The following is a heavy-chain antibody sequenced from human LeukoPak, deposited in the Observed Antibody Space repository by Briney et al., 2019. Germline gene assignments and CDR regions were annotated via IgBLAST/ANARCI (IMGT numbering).Heavy chain of an antibody. CDR2: INHSGST. V-gene: IGHV4-34*01. CDR3: ARGPGAYYYDSSGYGPRGSFDI. CDR1: GGSFSGYY. Sequence: SETLSLTCAVYGGSFSGYYWSWIRQPPGKGLEWIGEINHSGSTNYNPSLKSRVTISVDTSKNQFSLKLSSVTAADTAVYYCARGPGAYYYDSSGYGPRGSFDIWGQGTMATVSS. J-gene: IGHJ3*02. D-gene: IGHD3-22*01.